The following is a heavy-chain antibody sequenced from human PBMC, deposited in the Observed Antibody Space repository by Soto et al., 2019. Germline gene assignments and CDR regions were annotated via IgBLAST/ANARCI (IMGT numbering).Heavy chain of an antibody. CDR1: GFTFSSYG. D-gene: IGHD2-2*02. V-gene: IGHV3-30*03. J-gene: IGHJ4*02. CDR2: ISYDGSNK. CDR3: HTLMADDY. Sequence: GGSLRLSCAASGFTFSSYGMHWVRQAAGKGLEWVAVISYDGSNKYYADSVTGRFTISRDNSKNTLYLQMNSLRAEDTAVYYCHTLMADDYWGQGTLVTVSS.